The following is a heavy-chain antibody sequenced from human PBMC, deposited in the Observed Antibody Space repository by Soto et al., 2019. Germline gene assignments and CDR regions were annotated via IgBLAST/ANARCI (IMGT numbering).Heavy chain of an antibody. D-gene: IGHD5-12*01. CDR1: GGSISSSNW. CDR3: ATRGGYNWRIDY. J-gene: IGHJ4*02. Sequence: SETLSLTCAVSGGSISSSNWWSWVRQPPGKGLEWIGEIYHSGSTNYNPSLKSRVTIPVDKSKNQFSLKLSSVTAADTAVYYCATRGGYNWRIDYRGQRTLVTGSS. CDR2: IYHSGST. V-gene: IGHV4-4*02.